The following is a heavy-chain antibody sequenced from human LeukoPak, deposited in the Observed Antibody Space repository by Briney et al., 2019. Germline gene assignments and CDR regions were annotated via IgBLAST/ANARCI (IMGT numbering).Heavy chain of an antibody. J-gene: IGHJ6*02. CDR2: TYYRSKWYN. V-gene: IGHV6-1*01. CDR1: GDSVSSNSAA. Sequence: SQTLSLTCAISGDSVSSNSAAWNWLRQSPSRGLEWLGRTYYRSKWYNDYAVSVKSRITINPDTSKNQFSLQLNSVTPEDTAVYYCARDTTIGPRYYYYYYGMDVWGQGTTVTVSS. CDR3: ARDTTIGPRYYYYYYGMDV. D-gene: IGHD5-12*01.